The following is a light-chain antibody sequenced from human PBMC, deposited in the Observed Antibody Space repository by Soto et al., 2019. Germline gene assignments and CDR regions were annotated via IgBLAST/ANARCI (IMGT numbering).Light chain of an antibody. J-gene: IGKJ1*01. Sequence: EIVLTQSPVTLSLSQGERATLSCRASQSVSNYLAWYQQNPGQAPRLLIYGASNRATGIPARFSGSGSGTDFTLTISSLEPEDFAIYYCQQGSIWPPLTFGQGTKVEIK. CDR2: GAS. V-gene: IGKV3-11*01. CDR1: QSVSNY. CDR3: QQGSIWPPLT.